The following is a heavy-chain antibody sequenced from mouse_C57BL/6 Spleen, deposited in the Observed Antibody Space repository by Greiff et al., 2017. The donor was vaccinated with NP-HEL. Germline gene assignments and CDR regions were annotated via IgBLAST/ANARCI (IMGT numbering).Heavy chain of an antibody. V-gene: IGHV1-19*01. CDR1: GYTFTDYY. CDR2: INPYNGGT. CDR3: ARETGTGWFAY. Sequence: DVQLQESGPVLVKPGASVKMSCKASGYTFTDYYMNWVKQSHGKSLEWIGVINPYNGGTSYNQKFKGKATLTVDKSSSTAYMELNSLTSEDSAVYYCARETGTGWFAYWGQGTLVTVSA. J-gene: IGHJ3*01. D-gene: IGHD4-1*01.